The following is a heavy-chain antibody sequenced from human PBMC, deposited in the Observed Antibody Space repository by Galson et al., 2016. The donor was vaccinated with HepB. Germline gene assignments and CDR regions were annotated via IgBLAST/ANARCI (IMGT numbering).Heavy chain of an antibody. D-gene: IGHD3-16*01. CDR1: GLSFQNYA. V-gene: IGHV3-30*04. CDR3: ARDRGDGRRSRYHLNH. Sequence: SLRLSCAVSGLSFQNYAMHWVRQAPGKGLEWVAFTSYDGSLTYYADSVKGRFTISRDKSKSALYLQMDSLRAEDTALYYCARDRGDGRRSRYHLNHWGQETLGTVSS. J-gene: IGHJ5*02. CDR2: TSYDGSLT.